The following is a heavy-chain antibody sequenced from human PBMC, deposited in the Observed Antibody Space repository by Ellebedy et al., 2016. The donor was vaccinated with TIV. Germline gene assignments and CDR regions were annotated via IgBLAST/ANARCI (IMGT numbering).Heavy chain of an antibody. V-gene: IGHV3-49*04. CDR2: IRSKAYGGTT. Sequence: GGSLRLXCAASGFTFDDYAMHWVRQAPGKGLEWVGFIRSKAYGGTTEYAASVKGRFTISRDDSKSIAYLQMNSLKTEDTAVYYCTRDPEYYYDSSGYFLWGQGTLVTVSS. CDR3: TRDPEYYYDSSGYFL. CDR1: GFTFDDYA. D-gene: IGHD3-22*01. J-gene: IGHJ4*02.